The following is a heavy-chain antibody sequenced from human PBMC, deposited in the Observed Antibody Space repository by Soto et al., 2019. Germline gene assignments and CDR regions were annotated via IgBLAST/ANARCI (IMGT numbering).Heavy chain of an antibody. CDR1: GGSISSGGYY. Sequence: QVQLQESGPGLVKPSQTLSLTCTVSGGSISSGGYYWSWIRQHPGQSLEWIGYIYYSGSTYYNPSLKSRVTISVDTSKNQFSLKLSSVTAADTAVYYCARPWFPPRTFDIWGQGTMVTVSS. CDR2: IYYSGST. CDR3: ARPWFPPRTFDI. J-gene: IGHJ3*02. V-gene: IGHV4-31*03. D-gene: IGHD3-10*01.